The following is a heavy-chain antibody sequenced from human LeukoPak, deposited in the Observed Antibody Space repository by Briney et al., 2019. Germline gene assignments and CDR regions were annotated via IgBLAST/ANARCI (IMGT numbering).Heavy chain of an antibody. Sequence: AGGSLRLSCAASGFTFSSYAMSWVRQAPGKGLEWVSAISGSGGNTYYADSVKGRFTISRDNSRNTLDLQMDSLTAEDTAVYYCAKDHESYGYPCLDYWGQGTLVTVSS. J-gene: IGHJ4*02. V-gene: IGHV3-23*01. D-gene: IGHD5-18*01. CDR1: GFTFSSYA. CDR2: ISGSGGNT. CDR3: AKDHESYGYPCLDY.